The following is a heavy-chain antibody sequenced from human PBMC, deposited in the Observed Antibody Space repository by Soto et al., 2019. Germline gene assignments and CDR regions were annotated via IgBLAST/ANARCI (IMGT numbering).Heavy chain of an antibody. Sequence: PGGSLRLSCSASGFTFSSYAMHWVRQAPGKGLEYVSAISSNGGSTYYADYVKGRFTISRDNSKNTLYLQMSSLRAEDTAVYYCVKGGLCGGDCYSLLYWYFDLWGRGTLVTVSS. CDR1: GFTFSSYA. V-gene: IGHV3-64D*06. CDR2: ISSNGGST. D-gene: IGHD2-21*02. J-gene: IGHJ2*01. CDR3: VKGGLCGGDCYSLLYWYFDL.